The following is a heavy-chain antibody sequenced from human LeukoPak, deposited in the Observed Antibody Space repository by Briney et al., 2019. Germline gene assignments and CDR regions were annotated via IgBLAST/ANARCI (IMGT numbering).Heavy chain of an antibody. J-gene: IGHJ5*02. CDR2: IYTSGST. D-gene: IGHD4-17*01. CDR1: GNSFGDYY. V-gene: IGHV4-4*07. Sequence: PSETLSLTCTVSGNSFGDYYWSWIRQPAGKGLEWIGRIYTSGSTTYNPSLKSRVTMSVDTSKSQFSLNLMSVTAADTAVYYCTRDTGTTGEVKFDPWGQGALVTVSS. CDR3: TRDTGTTGEVKFDP.